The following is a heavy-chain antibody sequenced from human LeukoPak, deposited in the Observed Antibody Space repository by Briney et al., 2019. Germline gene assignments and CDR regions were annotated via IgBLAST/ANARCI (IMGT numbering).Heavy chain of an antibody. V-gene: IGHV4-59*12. J-gene: IGHJ4*02. D-gene: IGHD3-10*01. CDR3: ARDRGVRGVIIY. Sequence: SETLSLTCTVSGGSISSYYWSWIRQPPGKGLEWIGYIYYSGSTNYNPSLKSRVTISVDTSKNQFSLKLSSVTAADTAVYYCARDRGVRGVIIYWGQGTLVTVSS. CDR2: IYYSGST. CDR1: GGSISSYY.